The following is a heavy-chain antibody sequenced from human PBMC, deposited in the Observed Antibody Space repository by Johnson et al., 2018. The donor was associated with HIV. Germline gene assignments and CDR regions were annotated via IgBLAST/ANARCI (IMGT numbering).Heavy chain of an antibody. D-gene: IGHD3-22*01. V-gene: IGHV3-30*04. J-gene: IGHJ3*02. Sequence: QVQLVESGGGVVQPGRSPRLSCAASGFTFSTYTLHWVRLAPGKGLEWVAVISYDGSNKYYTDSVKGRFTISRDNSKNTLYLQMNSLRAEDTAVYYCARGVGLVDGMIVDAFDIWGQGTMVTVSS. CDR3: ARGVGLVDGMIVDAFDI. CDR2: ISYDGSNK. CDR1: GFTFSTYT.